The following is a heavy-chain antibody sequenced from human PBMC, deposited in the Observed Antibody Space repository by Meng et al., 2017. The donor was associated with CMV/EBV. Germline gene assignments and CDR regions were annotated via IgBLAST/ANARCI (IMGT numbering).Heavy chain of an antibody. CDR1: GFTFSSYW. V-gene: IGHV3-7*04. D-gene: IGHD2-2*01. CDR2: IKQDGSEK. J-gene: IGHJ5*02. CDR3: AKDVVVPAAFDP. Sequence: GESLKISCAASGFTFSSYWMSWVRQAPGKGLEWAANIKQDGSEKYYVDSVKGRFTISRDNAKNSLYLQMNSLRAEDTAVYYCAKDVVVPAAFDPWGQGTLVTVSS.